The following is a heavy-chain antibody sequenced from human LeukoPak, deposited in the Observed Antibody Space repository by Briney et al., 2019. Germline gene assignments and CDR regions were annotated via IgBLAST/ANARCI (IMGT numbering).Heavy chain of an antibody. V-gene: IGHV3-73*01. CDR1: WFPYSRSS. J-gene: IGHJ4*02. CDR3: TSHGIEAGPFDY. CDR2: IKSKANSYAT. D-gene: IGHD6-13*01. Sequence: GGSLRLSRASSWFPYSRSSLHGVRQASAKGREWVGRIKSKANSYATGYAATVEGRLTISRDDSKNTAYLQMNSLKTEDTAVYYCTSHGIEAGPFDYWGQGTLVTVSS.